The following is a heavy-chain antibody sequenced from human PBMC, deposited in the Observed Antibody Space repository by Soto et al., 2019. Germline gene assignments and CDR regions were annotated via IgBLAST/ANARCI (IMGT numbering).Heavy chain of an antibody. V-gene: IGHV1-69*02. CDR1: GGTFSSYT. J-gene: IGHJ5*02. Sequence: SVKVSCKASGGTFSSYTISWVRQAPGQGLEWMGRIIPILGIANYAQKFQGRVTITADKSTSTAYMELSSLRSEDTAVYYCVRPQSGAYCGGDCYLYSWFDPWGQGTVVTVSS. CDR2: IIPILGIA. D-gene: IGHD2-21*02. CDR3: VRPQSGAYCGGDCYLYSWFDP.